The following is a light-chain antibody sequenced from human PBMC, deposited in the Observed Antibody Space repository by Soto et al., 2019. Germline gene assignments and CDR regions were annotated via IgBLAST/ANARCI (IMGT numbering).Light chain of an antibody. CDR2: LNSDGSH. CDR3: QTWGNGIWV. V-gene: IGLV4-69*01. CDR1: SGHSSYA. J-gene: IGLJ3*02. Sequence: QLVLTQSPSASASLGASVKLTCTLSSGHSSYAIAWHQQQPEKGPRYLMKLNSDGSHSKGDGIPDRFSGSSSGAERYLTISSLHSEDEADYYCQTWGNGIWVFVGGTKLTVL.